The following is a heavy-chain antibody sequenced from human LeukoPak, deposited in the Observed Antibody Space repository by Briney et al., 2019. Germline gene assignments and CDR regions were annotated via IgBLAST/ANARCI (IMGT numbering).Heavy chain of an antibody. CDR1: GGSISSGSYH. CDR3: ARASTAQYTWLEP. CDR2: IYTSGST. D-gene: IGHD2/OR15-2a*01. V-gene: IGHV4-61*02. J-gene: IGHJ5*02. Sequence: SETLSLTCTVSGGSISSGSYHWSWIRQPAGKGLEWIGRIYTSGSTNYNPSLKSRVTISVDTSKNQFSLKLSSVTAGDTAVYYCARASTAQYTWLEPWGPGTLVTVSP.